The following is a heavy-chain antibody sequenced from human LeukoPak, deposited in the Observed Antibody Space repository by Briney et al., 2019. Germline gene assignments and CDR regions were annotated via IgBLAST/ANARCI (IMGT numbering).Heavy chain of an antibody. Sequence: PGGSLRLSCAASGFTFSSYGMHWVCQAPGKGLEWVAVISYDGSNKYYANSVKGRFTISRDNSRNTLYLQMNSLRAEDTAVYYCAKDRRGAIVAVGLIDFWGQGALVTVSS. CDR2: ISYDGSNK. CDR3: AKDRRGAIVAVGLIDF. J-gene: IGHJ4*02. CDR1: GFTFSSYG. D-gene: IGHD6-13*01. V-gene: IGHV3-30*18.